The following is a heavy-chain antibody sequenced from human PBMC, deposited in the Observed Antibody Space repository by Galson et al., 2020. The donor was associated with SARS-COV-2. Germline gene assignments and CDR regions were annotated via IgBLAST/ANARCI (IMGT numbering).Heavy chain of an antibody. V-gene: IGHV2-70*01. J-gene: IGHJ6*02. Sequence: SGPTLVKPTQTLTLTCTFSGFSLSTSGMCVSWIRQPPGKALEWLALIDWDDDKYYSTSLKTRLTISKDTSKNQVVLTMTNMDPVDTATYYCARIRLEWFLSGYYYYYGMDVWGQGTTVTVSS. CDR2: IDWDDDK. CDR3: ARIRLEWFLSGYYYYYGMDV. CDR1: GFSLSTSGMC. D-gene: IGHD3-3*01.